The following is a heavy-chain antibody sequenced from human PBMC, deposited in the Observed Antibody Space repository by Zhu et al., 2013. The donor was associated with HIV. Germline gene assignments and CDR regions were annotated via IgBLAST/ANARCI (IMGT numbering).Heavy chain of an antibody. CDR1: GYTFTTHH. CDR2: INPTYGTT. J-gene: IGHJ6*03. Sequence: QVQLVQSGAAVREPGASVTISCKASGYTFTTHHIHWVRQAPGQGLEWMGLINPTYGTTTYAQKFEDRVTMTRDTSTRTVYMDLNTLTSEDTAVYFCARDAEWGLVATHYCYNMDVWGEGTTVTVSS. CDR3: ARDAEWGLVATHYCYNMDV. V-gene: IGHV1-46*01. D-gene: IGHD1-26*01.